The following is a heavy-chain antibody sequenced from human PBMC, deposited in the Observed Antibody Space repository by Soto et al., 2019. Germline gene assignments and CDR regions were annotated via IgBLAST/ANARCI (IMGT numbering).Heavy chain of an antibody. V-gene: IGHV4-59*04. D-gene: IGHD6-19*01. CDR2: FYYSGST. CDR1: GGSITSYY. CDR3: ASSPSLYSSGWYFDY. Sequence: SETLSLTCIVSGGSITSYYWSWIRQPPGKGLEWIGYFYYSGSTYYNPSLKSRVTISVDTSKNQFSLKLSSVTAADTAVYYCASSPSLYSSGWYFDYWGQGTLVTVSS. J-gene: IGHJ4*02.